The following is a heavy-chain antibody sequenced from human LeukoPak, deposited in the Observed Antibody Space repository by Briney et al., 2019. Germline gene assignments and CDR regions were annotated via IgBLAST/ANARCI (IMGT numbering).Heavy chain of an antibody. Sequence: GGSLRLSCVASGFTFISYAMSWVRQAPGKGLERVSVISGSGGSTYYADSVKSRFTISRDNSKNTLYLQMNSLTDEDTAVYYCAKEMAAAGNYYFDYWGQGNLVTVSS. J-gene: IGHJ4*02. CDR2: ISGSGGST. CDR3: AKEMAAAGNYYFDY. CDR1: GFTFISYA. V-gene: IGHV3-23*01. D-gene: IGHD6-13*01.